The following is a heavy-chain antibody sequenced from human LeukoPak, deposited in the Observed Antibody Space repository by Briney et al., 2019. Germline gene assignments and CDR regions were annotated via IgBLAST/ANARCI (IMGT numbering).Heavy chain of an antibody. CDR2: ISTYNGNT. J-gene: IGHJ3*01. D-gene: IGHD2-21*02. V-gene: IGHV1-18*01. Sequence: AASVKVSCKASGYTFTSHGISWVRQAPGQGLEWMGWISTYNGNTNYAQKLQGRASMTTDTSTSTAYMDLRSLRSDDTAVYYCATIVVVTTTPSGAFDFWGQGTMVTVSS. CDR3: ATIVVVTTTPSGAFDF. CDR1: GYTFTSHG.